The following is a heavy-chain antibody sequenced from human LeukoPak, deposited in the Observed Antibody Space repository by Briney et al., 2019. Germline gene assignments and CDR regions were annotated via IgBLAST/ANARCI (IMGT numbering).Heavy chain of an antibody. CDR2: ISWDGGST. Sequence: GGSLRLSCAASGFTFDDYTMHWVRQAPGKGLEWVSLISWDGGSTYYADSVKGRFTISRDNSKNSLYLQMNSLRTEDTALYYRAKDVGSSWYFDYWGQGTLVTVSS. V-gene: IGHV3-43*01. CDR3: AKDVGSSWYFDY. J-gene: IGHJ4*02. D-gene: IGHD6-13*01. CDR1: GFTFDDYT.